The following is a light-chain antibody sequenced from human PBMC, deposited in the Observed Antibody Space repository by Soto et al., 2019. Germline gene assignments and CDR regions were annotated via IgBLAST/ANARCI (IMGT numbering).Light chain of an antibody. CDR3: QQYGNSPIT. Sequence: DIVLTQSPCTLSLSRGERATLSCRASERIYSAYLGWYQQKPGQAPRLLIYGTSSRATGIPDRFSGSGSGTDFTLTISRLEPEDFAVYYCQQYGNSPITFGQGTRLEIK. CDR1: ERIYSAY. J-gene: IGKJ5*01. V-gene: IGKV3-20*01. CDR2: GTS.